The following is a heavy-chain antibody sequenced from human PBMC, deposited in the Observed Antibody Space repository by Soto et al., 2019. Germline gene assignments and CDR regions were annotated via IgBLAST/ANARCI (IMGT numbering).Heavy chain of an antibody. J-gene: IGHJ4*02. V-gene: IGHV4-31*03. CDR2: IYYSGST. D-gene: IGHD2-2*01. Sequence: SESLSLTCTVSGGSISSGGYYLSWIRQHPGKGLEWIGYIYYSGSTYYNPSLKSRVTISVDTSKNQFSLKLRSVTAADTCVYYCARVLPEPCSSSTGLHYFEYWGQGTLVTVSP. CDR3: ARVLPEPCSSSTGLHYFEY. CDR1: GGSISSGGYY.